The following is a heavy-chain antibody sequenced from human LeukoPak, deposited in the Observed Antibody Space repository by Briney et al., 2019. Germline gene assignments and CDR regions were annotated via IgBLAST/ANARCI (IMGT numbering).Heavy chain of an antibody. Sequence: ASVKVSCKVSGYTLTELSMHWVRQAPGKGLEWMGGFDPEDGETIYARKFQGRVTMTEDTSTDTAYMELSSLRSEDTAVYYCATGTSKWELLPFDYWGQGTLVTVSS. CDR3: ATGTSKWELLPFDY. V-gene: IGHV1-24*01. CDR2: FDPEDGET. J-gene: IGHJ4*02. CDR1: GYTLTELS. D-gene: IGHD1-26*01.